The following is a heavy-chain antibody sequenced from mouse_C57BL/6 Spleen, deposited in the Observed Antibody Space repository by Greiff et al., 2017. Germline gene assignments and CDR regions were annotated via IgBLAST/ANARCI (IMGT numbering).Heavy chain of an antibody. CDR3: ARGGSSGYDAMDY. D-gene: IGHD3-2*02. V-gene: IGHV1-69*01. CDR1: GYTFTSYW. Sequence: QVQLQQPGAELVMPGASVKLSCKASGYTFTSYWMHWVKQRPGQGLEWIGKIDPSDSYTNYNQKFKGKSTLTVDKSSSTAYMQLSSLTSEDSAVYYCARGGSSGYDAMDYWGQGTSVTVSS. CDR2: IDPSDSYT. J-gene: IGHJ4*01.